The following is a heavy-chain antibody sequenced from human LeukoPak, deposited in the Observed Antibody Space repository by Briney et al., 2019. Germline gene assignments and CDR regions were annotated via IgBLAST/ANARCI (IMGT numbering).Heavy chain of an antibody. CDR2: INHSGST. V-gene: IGHV4-34*01. CDR3: ARGPVSSSWYLGY. D-gene: IGHD6-13*01. J-gene: IGHJ4*02. CDR1: GGSFSGYF. Sequence: SETLSLTCAVSGGSFSGYFWIWIRQPPGKGLEWIGEINHSGSTNYNPSLKSRVTISVDTSKNQFSLKLTSVTAADTAVYYCARGPVSSSWYLGYWGQGTLVTVSS.